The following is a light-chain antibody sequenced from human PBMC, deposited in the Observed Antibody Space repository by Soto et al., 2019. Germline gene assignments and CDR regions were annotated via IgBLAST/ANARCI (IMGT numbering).Light chain of an antibody. Sequence: QSVLTQPASVSGSPGQSITISCTGTSSEVGGYKYVSWYQQHPGKAPKLMIYEVSNRPSGVSNRFSGSKSGNTASLTISGLQAEDEADYYCSSYTSSSTLVFGGGTNLTVL. J-gene: IGLJ3*02. CDR1: SSEVGGYKY. CDR2: EVS. V-gene: IGLV2-14*01. CDR3: SSYTSSSTLV.